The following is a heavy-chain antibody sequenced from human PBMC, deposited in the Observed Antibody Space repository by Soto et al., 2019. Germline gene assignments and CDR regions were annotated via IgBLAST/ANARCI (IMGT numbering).Heavy chain of an antibody. V-gene: IGHV3-7*01. CDR1: GFTFSSYW. Sequence: SLRLSCAASGFTFSSYWMSWVRQAPGKGLEWVANIKQDGSEKYYVDSVKGRFTISRDNAKNSLYLQMNSLRAEDTAVYYCARDSGAYDYGNYDPIYYYYMDVWGKGTTVTVSS. CDR2: IKQDGSEK. CDR3: ARDSGAYDYGNYDPIYYYYMDV. J-gene: IGHJ6*03. D-gene: IGHD4-17*01.